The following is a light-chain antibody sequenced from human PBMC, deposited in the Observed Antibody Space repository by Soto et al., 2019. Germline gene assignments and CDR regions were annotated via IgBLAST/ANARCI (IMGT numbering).Light chain of an antibody. CDR2: ESS. Sequence: AIQLTQSPSSLSASVWDIVTITCRASQGISTLLAWYQQKPGKAPKVLIYESSLLQSGVPSRFSGSGSGTDFTLTISSLQPEDFATYYCQHFKSFPITFGQGTRLEIK. CDR1: QGISTL. J-gene: IGKJ5*01. CDR3: QHFKSFPIT. V-gene: IGKV1-13*02.